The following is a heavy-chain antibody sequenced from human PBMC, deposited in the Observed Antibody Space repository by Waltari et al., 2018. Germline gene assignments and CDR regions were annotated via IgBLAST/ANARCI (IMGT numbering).Heavy chain of an antibody. CDR1: GYSFTSYW. CDR2: IYPGDSDT. V-gene: IGHV5-51*01. Sequence: EVQLVQSGAEVKKPGESLKISCKGSGYSFTSYWIGWGRQMPGKVLEWMGSIYPGDSDTRYSPSSQGKVNISADKSISTAYLQWSSLKASDTAMDYCARQERGGWYHYWGQGTLVTVSS. CDR3: ARQERGGWYHY. J-gene: IGHJ4*02. D-gene: IGHD6-19*01.